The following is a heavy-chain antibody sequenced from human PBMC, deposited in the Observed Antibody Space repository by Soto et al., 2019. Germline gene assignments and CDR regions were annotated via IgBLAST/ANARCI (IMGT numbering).Heavy chain of an antibody. CDR2: INPNSGGT. CDR3: AITGLQRTTLFDH. J-gene: IGHJ4*02. CDR1: GYTFTGYY. V-gene: IGHV1-2*04. D-gene: IGHD1-1*01. Sequence: QVQLVQSGAEVKKPGASVKVSCKASGYTFTGYYMHWVRQAPGQGLEWMGWINPNSGGTNYAHKFHGWVTMTRDTSISTAYMELSRLRSDDTAVYYCAITGLQRTTLFDHWGQGTLVTVSS.